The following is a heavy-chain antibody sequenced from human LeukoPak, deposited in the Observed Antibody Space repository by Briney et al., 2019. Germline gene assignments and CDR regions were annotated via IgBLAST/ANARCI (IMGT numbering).Heavy chain of an antibody. CDR2: INGDINHSGST. Sequence: SETLSLTCAVYGGSLSGYFWSWIRQPPGKGLEYIGEINGDINHSGSTTYSPSLRSRVIISLDTSKNQFSLKLIAVTAADTAVYYCARHEYGSSSAAFDSWGQGTMVTVSS. J-gene: IGHJ3*01. D-gene: IGHD6-6*01. V-gene: IGHV4-34*01. CDR3: ARHEYGSSSAAFDS. CDR1: GGSLSGYF.